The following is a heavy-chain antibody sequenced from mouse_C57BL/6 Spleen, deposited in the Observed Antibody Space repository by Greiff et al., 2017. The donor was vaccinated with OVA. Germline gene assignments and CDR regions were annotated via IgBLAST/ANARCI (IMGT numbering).Heavy chain of an antibody. CDR3: ARGDYDYDAMDY. V-gene: IGHV1-4*01. J-gene: IGHJ4*01. D-gene: IGHD1-1*02. CDR1: GYTFTSYT. Sequence: QVQLQQSGAELARPGASVKMSCKASGYTFTSYTMHWVKQRPGQGLEWIGYINPSSGYTKYNQKFKDKATLTADKSSSTAYMQLSSLTSEDSAVYYCARGDYDYDAMDYWGQGTSVTVSS. CDR2: INPSSGYT.